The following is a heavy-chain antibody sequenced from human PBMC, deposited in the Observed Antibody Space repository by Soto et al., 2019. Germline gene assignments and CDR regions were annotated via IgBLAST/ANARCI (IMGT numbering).Heavy chain of an antibody. V-gene: IGHV1-69*02. CDR1: GGTFSSYT. D-gene: IGHD4-17*01. CDR3: ARYYGDYGDAFDI. CDR2: IIPILGIA. J-gene: IGHJ3*02. Sequence: SVKVSCKASGGTFSSYTISWVRQAPGQGLEWMGRIIPILGIANYAQKFQGRVTITADKSTSTAYTELSSLRSEDTAVYYCARYYGDYGDAFDIWGQGTMVTVSS.